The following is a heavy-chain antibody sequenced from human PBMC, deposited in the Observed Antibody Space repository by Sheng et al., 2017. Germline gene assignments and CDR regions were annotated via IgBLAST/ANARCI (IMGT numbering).Heavy chain of an antibody. Sequence: DVQLVESGGGLIQPGESLRLSCAASGFTLSSDYMTWVRQSPGKGLEWVSVIYSGGSTYYADSVKGRFTISRDISKNTLFLQMNSLRAEDTAVYYCARDHEGRPFDDWGQGTLVTVSS. V-gene: IGHV3-53*01. J-gene: IGHJ4*02. CDR3: ARDHEGRPFDD. CDR1: GFTLSSDY. CDR2: IYSGGST. D-gene: IGHD3-10*01.